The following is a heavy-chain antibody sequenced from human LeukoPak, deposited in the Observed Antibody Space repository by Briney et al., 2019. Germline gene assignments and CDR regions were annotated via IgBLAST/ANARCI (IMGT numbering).Heavy chain of an antibody. V-gene: IGHV1-69*13. CDR2: IIPIFGTA. CDR1: GGTFSSYA. J-gene: IGHJ6*03. CDR3: ARADIAATGGLGYYYYYMDV. Sequence: SVKVSCKASGGTFSSYAISWVRQAPGQGLEWMGGIIPIFGTANYAQKFQGRVTITADESTSTAYMELSSLRSEDTAVYYCARADIAATGGLGYYYYYMDVWGKGTTVTVSS. D-gene: IGHD5-12*01.